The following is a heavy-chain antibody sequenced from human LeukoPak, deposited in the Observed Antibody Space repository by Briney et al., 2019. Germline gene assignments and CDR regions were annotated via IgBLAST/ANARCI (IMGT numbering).Heavy chain of an antibody. CDR2: IRYDGSNK. J-gene: IGHJ4*02. D-gene: IGHD4-17*01. CDR1: GFTFSSYE. CDR3: AKEIWPTVTTPGWTYFDY. Sequence: GGSLRLSCAASGFTFSSYEMTWARQAPGKGLEWVAFIRYDGSNKYYADSVKGRFTISRDNSKNTLYLQMNSLRAEDTAVYYCAKEIWPTVTTPGWTYFDYWGQGALVTVSS. V-gene: IGHV3-30*02.